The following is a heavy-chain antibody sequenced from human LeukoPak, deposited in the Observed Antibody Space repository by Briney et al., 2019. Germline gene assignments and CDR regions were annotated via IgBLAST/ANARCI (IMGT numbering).Heavy chain of an antibody. CDR3: ARDADRGGDLDY. D-gene: IGHD3-10*01. V-gene: IGHV3-7*01. CDR2: IEKDGSDK. Sequence: GRSLRLSCAASGFTFSNYWMSWVRQTPGKGLERVAHIEKDGSDKYYVDSVKGRFTISRDNAKESLYLQMNSLRVEDTAVYYCARDADRGGDLDYWGQGTLVTVSS. CDR1: GFTFSNYW. J-gene: IGHJ4*02.